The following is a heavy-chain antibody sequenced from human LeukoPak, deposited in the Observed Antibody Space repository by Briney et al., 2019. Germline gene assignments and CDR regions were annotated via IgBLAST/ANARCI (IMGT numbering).Heavy chain of an antibody. J-gene: IGHJ5*02. CDR1: GFTFSSYA. V-gene: IGHV3-23*01. CDR3: AKGPDIVVVVDGTNWFDP. Sequence: GGSLRLSCAASGFTFSSYAMSWVRQAPGKGLEWVSSISGGGGSTYYADSVKGRFTISRDNSKNTLSLQMNSLRAQDTAVYYCAKGPDIVVVVDGTNWFDPWGQGTLVTVSS. CDR2: ISGGGGST. D-gene: IGHD2-15*01.